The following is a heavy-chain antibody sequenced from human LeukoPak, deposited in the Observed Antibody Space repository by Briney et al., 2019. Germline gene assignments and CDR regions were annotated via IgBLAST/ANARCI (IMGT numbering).Heavy chain of an antibody. Sequence: GESLKISCKGSGYTFATYWIGWVRQMPGKGLEWMGIIYPGDSRTTYSPSFQGQVTISADKSIRTAYLQWNSLKASDTAIYYCARGATVTGRWYFDVWGRGTPVTVSS. CDR3: ARGATVTGRWYFDV. CDR1: GYTFATYW. D-gene: IGHD4-17*01. CDR2: IYPGDSRT. V-gene: IGHV5-51*01. J-gene: IGHJ2*01.